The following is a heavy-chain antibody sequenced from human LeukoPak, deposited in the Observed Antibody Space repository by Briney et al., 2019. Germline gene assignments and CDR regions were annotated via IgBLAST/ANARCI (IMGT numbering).Heavy chain of an antibody. Sequence: SETLSLTCAVYGGSFRGYYWSWIRQPPGKGLEWIGEINHSGSTNYNPSLKSRATISGDTSKNQFSLMPSSVTAADTAVYYCARAYYGSGDRGRYYFDYWGQGTLVTVSS. CDR3: ARAYYGSGDRGRYYFDY. CDR2: INHSGST. J-gene: IGHJ4*02. V-gene: IGHV4-34*01. D-gene: IGHD3-10*01. CDR1: GGSFRGYY.